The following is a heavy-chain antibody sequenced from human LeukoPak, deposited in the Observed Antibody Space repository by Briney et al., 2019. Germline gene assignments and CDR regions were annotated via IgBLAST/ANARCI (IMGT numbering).Heavy chain of an antibody. J-gene: IGHJ4*02. CDR1: GGTFSSYV. CDR3: AGSYDSSGLIDY. Sequence: GSSVKVSCKASGGTFSSYVIRWVRQAPGQGLEWMGRIIPIFGTANYGQKFQGRVTITTDESTSTAYMELSSLRSEDTAVYYCAGSYDSSGLIDYWGQGTLVTVSS. D-gene: IGHD3-22*01. V-gene: IGHV1-69*05. CDR2: IIPIFGTA.